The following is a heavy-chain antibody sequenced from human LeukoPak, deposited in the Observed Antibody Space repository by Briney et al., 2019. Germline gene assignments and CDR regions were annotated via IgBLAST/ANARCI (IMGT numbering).Heavy chain of an antibody. J-gene: IGHJ4*02. D-gene: IGHD6-6*01. V-gene: IGHV3-74*01. CDR2: ISPTGSTT. CDR1: GFSFSRHW. Sequence: YPGGSLRLSCTASGFSFSRHWMHWARQLPGKGLVWVSRISPTGSTTSYADSVKGRFTVSRDNAKNTLYLQANNLRAEDTAVYYCARGPNSNWSGLDFWGQGTLLTVSS. CDR3: ARGPNSNWSGLDF.